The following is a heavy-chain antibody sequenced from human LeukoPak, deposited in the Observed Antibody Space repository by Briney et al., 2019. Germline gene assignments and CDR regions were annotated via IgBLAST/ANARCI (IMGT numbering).Heavy chain of an antibody. J-gene: IGHJ4*02. V-gene: IGHV3-7*02. CDR1: GFTFSSYW. CDR3: AADGVPVFHY. Sequence: PGGSLRLSCAASGFTFSSYWMSWVRQAPGKGREWVANIKQDGSEKYYVDSVKGRFTISRDNGKNSVYLQMNSLRGEDTAVYYCAADGVPVFHYWGQGTLVIVSS. CDR2: IKQDGSEK. D-gene: IGHD1-1*01.